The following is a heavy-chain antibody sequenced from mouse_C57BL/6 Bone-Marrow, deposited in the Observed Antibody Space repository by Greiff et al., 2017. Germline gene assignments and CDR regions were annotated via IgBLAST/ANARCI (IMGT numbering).Heavy chain of an antibody. V-gene: IGHV14-4*01. J-gene: IGHJ4*01. CDR1: GFNFKDDY. CDR2: IDPENGAT. Sequence: EVQLQQSGAELVRPGASVKLSCTASGFNFKDDYMHWVKQRPEQGLEWIGWIDPENGATEYASKFQGKATITADTSSNTAYLQLSSLTSEATAVYYCTYSNYVMYAMDDWGQGTSVTVSS. CDR3: TYSNYVMYAMDD. D-gene: IGHD2-5*01.